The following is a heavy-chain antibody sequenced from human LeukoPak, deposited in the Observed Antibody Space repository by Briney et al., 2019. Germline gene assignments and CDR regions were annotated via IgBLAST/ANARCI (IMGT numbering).Heavy chain of an antibody. CDR2: ISSSSTAI. J-gene: IGHJ4*02. CDR1: GFTFSSHA. D-gene: IGHD3-22*01. Sequence: PGGSLRLSCAASGFTFSSHAMSWVRQAPGKGLEWVSYISSSSTAIYYADSVKGRFAISRDNAKNSLSLQMNSLRDEDTAVYYCARDYNYYDTSGYPHWGQGTLVTVSS. CDR3: ARDYNYYDTSGYPH. V-gene: IGHV3-48*02.